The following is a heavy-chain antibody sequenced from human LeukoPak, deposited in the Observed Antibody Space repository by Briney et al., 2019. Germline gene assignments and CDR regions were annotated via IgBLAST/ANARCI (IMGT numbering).Heavy chain of an antibody. D-gene: IGHD4-17*01. V-gene: IGHV4-59*08. CDR1: GGSISSYY. Sequence: PSETLSLTCTVSGGSISSYYWSWIRQPPGKGLEWIGYIYYSGSTNYNPSLKSRVAISVDTSKNQFSLKLSSVTAADTAVYYCARIYDYGDYGYYFDYWGQGTLVTVSS. CDR3: ARIYDYGDYGYYFDY. J-gene: IGHJ4*02. CDR2: IYYSGST.